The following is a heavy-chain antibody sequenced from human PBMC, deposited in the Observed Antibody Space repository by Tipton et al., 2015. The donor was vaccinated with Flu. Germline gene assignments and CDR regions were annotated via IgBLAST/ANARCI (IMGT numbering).Heavy chain of an antibody. CDR1: GYSFNRYA. D-gene: IGHD3-3*02. CDR2: ISAYTGDT. CDR3: ARVGAIFGEVTARRRGDLDY. J-gene: IGHJ4*02. Sequence: QSGPEVKKPGASVKVFCKASGYSFNRYAISWMRQAPGQGLEWMGWISAYTGDTKFAQNFQGRITMTTETSTSTAYMELRGLKSDDTALYYCARVGAIFGEVTARRRGDLDYWGQGTLVSVSS. V-gene: IGHV1-18*01.